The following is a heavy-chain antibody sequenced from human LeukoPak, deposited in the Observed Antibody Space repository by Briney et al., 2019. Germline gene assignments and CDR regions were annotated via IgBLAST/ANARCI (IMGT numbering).Heavy chain of an antibody. CDR2: INPNSGGT. CDR3: ARDRPYCSGGRCYDQGDY. V-gene: IGHV1-2*02. Sequence: ASVKVSCKASGYTFTGYYIHWVRQAPGQGLEWMGWINPNSGGTNYAQKFQGRVTMTRDTSISTAYMELSRLRSDDTAGYYCARDRPYCSGGRCYDQGDYWGQGTLVTVSS. J-gene: IGHJ4*02. D-gene: IGHD2-15*01. CDR1: GYTFTGYY.